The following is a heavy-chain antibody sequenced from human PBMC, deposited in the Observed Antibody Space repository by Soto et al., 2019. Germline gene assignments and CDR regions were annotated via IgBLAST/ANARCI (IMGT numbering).Heavy chain of an antibody. D-gene: IGHD3-9*01. CDR1: GGSMNNYY. CDR3: ARDGNDVLANYFYCMDV. CDR2: ILYSGNT. V-gene: IGHV4-59*01. Sequence: QVQLQESGPGLVKPSETLSLICTVSGGSMNNYYWSWIRQTPGKGLEWIGYILYSGNTNYNPSLKSRVTISIDTSKNHFSLHLSSVTAADTAVYYCARDGNDVLANYFYCMDVWGQGATVTVSS. J-gene: IGHJ6*02.